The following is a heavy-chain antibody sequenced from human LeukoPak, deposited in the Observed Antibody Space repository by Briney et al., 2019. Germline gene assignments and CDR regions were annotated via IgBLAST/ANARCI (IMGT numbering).Heavy chain of an antibody. CDR3: ATEGLRFLEWPPRY. J-gene: IGHJ4*02. CDR1: GYTFTELS. Sequence: ASVKVSCKVSGYTFTELSMHWVRQAPGKGLEWMGGFDPEDGETIYAQKFQGRVTMTEDTSTDTAYMELSSLRSEDTAVYYCATEGLRFLEWPPRYWGQGTLVTVSS. V-gene: IGHV1-24*01. D-gene: IGHD3-3*01. CDR2: FDPEDGET.